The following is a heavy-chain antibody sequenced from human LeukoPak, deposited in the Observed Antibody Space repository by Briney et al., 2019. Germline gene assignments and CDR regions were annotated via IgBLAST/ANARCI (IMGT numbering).Heavy chain of an antibody. D-gene: IGHD3-3*01. CDR2: ISGSGGST. V-gene: IGHV3-23*01. J-gene: IGHJ4*02. Sequence: GGSLRLSCAASGFTFSNYAMSWVRQAPGKGLEWVSAISGSGGSTYYADSVKGRFTISRDNSKNTLYLQMNSLRAEDTAVYYCAKDHYDFWSGYYKYYFDYWGQGTLVTVSS. CDR3: AKDHYDFWSGYYKYYFDY. CDR1: GFTFSNYA.